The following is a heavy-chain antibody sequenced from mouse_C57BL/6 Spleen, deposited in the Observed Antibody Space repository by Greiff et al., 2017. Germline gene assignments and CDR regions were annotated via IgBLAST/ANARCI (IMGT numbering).Heavy chain of an antibody. Sequence: VQLQQPGAELVRPGSSVKLSCKASGYTFTSYWMDWVKQRPGQGLEWIGNIYPSDSETHYNQKFKDKATLTVDKSSSTAYMQLSSLTSADSAVYYCARRYYGSSYAYFDYWGQGTTLTVSS. D-gene: IGHD1-1*01. CDR2: IYPSDSET. V-gene: IGHV1-61*01. J-gene: IGHJ2*01. CDR1: GYTFTSYW. CDR3: ARRYYGSSYAYFDY.